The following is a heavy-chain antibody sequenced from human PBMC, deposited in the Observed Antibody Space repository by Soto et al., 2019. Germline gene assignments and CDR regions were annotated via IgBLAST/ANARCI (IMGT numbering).Heavy chain of an antibody. CDR2: INAYNGHT. J-gene: IGHJ5*02. CDR3: ARVLPPFDP. CDR1: GYTFTSYG. V-gene: IGHV1-18*01. Sequence: QVQLVQSGAEVKKPGASVKVSCKASGYTFTSYGISWVRQAPGQGLEWMGWINAYNGHTNYEQKHQGRVTMTTDPSTSTAYMELRSLSSDDTAVYFCARVLPPFDPWGQGTLVTVSS.